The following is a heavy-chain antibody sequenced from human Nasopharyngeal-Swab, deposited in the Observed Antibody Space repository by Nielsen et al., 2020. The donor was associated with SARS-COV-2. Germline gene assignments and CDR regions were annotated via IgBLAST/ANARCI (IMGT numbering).Heavy chain of an antibody. Sequence: GESLKISCAASGFTFSGYWMSWVRQAPGKGLEWVANIKQDGSETYYADSVKGRFTISRDNANNVLYLQMDSLRAEDTALYYCARDRKEVGITGTLRGDYWGLGTMVTASA. CDR2: IKQDGSET. D-gene: IGHD1-7*01. J-gene: IGHJ4*02. CDR3: ARDRKEVGITGTLRGDY. V-gene: IGHV3-7*03. CDR1: GFTFSGYW.